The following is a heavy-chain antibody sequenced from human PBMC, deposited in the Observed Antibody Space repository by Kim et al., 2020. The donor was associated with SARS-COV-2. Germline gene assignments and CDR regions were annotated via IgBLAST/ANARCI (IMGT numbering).Heavy chain of an antibody. Sequence: GGSLRLSCAASGFTFSDYYMSWIRQAPGKGLEWVSYISSSGSTISYADSAKGRFTISRDNAKNSLYLQMNSLRAEDTAVYYCACGAHSSSYDDWGQGTLVTVSS. D-gene: IGHD6-6*01. J-gene: IGHJ4*02. CDR3: ACGAHSSSYDD. CDR1: GFTFSDYY. V-gene: IGHV3-11*01. CDR2: ISSSGSTI.